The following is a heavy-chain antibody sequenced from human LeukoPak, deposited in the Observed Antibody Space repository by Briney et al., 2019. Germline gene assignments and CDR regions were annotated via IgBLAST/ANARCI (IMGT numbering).Heavy chain of an antibody. D-gene: IGHD3-10*01. CDR3: AREGYYGSGSPPSLYFDY. V-gene: IGHV3-30-3*01. CDR1: GFTFRNYV. CDR2: TSSDLNVK. Sequence: GGSLRLSCAASGFTFRNYVIHWVRQAPGKGLEWVAVTSSDLNVKFYADSVKGRFTISRDNSRSTLYLQMNSLRPEDTAIYYCAREGYYGSGSPPSLYFDYWGQGTLVTVSS. J-gene: IGHJ4*02.